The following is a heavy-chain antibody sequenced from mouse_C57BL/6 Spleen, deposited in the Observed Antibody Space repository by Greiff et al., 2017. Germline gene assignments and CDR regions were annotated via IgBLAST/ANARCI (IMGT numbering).Heavy chain of an antibody. CDR2: IHPNSGST. Sequence: QVQLQQPGAELVKPGASVKLSCKASGYTFTSYWMHWVKQRPGQGLEWIGMIHPNSGSTNYNEKFKSKATLTVDKSSSTAYMQLSSLTSEDSAVYYCARERAGSAWFAYWGQGTLVTVSA. CDR1: GYTFTSYW. D-gene: IGHD3-3*01. J-gene: IGHJ3*01. V-gene: IGHV1-64*01. CDR3: ARERAGSAWFAY.